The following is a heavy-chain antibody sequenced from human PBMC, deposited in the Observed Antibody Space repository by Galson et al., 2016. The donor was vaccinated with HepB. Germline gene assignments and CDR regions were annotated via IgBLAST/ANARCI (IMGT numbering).Heavy chain of an antibody. Sequence: SGVSISSSSHYWAWIRLPPGKGLEWIGTIYYSGNTYHNPSLKSRLSISVDRSKNQFSLRLSSVTAADTAVYYCARQSKYRSGWYEAWYYYNMDVWGQGTTVTVSS. D-gene: IGHD6-19*01. CDR1: GVSISSSSHY. CDR3: ARQSKYRSGWYEAWYYYNMDV. J-gene: IGHJ6*03. V-gene: IGHV4-39*01. CDR2: IYYSGNT.